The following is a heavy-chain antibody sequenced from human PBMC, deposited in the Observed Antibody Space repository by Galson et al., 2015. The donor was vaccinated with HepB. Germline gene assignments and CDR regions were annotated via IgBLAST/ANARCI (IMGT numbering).Heavy chain of an antibody. Sequence: SLRLSCAASGFTFSDYYMDWIRQAPGKGLEWVAVISSAGSNKYYADSVKGRFTISRDKSRNTLYLQLNSLRAEDTAVYYCARVKESYYFDHWGPGTLVTVYS. CDR3: ARVKESYYFDH. CDR2: ISSAGSNK. J-gene: IGHJ4*02. V-gene: IGHV3-30-3*01. CDR1: GFTFSDYY.